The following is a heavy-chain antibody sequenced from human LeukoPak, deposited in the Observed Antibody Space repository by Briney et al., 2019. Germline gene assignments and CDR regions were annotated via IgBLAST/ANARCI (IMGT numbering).Heavy chain of an antibody. D-gene: IGHD2-21*01. CDR2: IFTSGTT. V-gene: IGHV4-61*02. CDR3: ARGYDCGGDCYSRWYFDL. Sequence: NASETLSLTCTVSGGSISSGSYYWAWIRQPAGKGLEWIGRIFTSGTTHYNPSLKSPVTISVDTSKKEFSLKLTSLTAADTAVYYCARGYDCGGDCYSRWYFDLWGRGTPVTVSS. CDR1: GGSISSGSYY. J-gene: IGHJ2*01.